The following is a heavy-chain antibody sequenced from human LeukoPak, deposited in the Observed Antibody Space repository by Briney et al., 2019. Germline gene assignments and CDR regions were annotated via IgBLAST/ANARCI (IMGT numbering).Heavy chain of an antibody. J-gene: IGHJ4*02. D-gene: IGHD5-12*01. CDR2: INPNSGGT. CDR1: GYTFTGYY. Sequence: ASAKVSCKASGYTFTGYYMHWVRQAPGQGLEWMGWINPNSGGTNYAQKFQGRVTMTRDTSISTAYMELSRLRSDDTAVYYCARDIVATIGSDYWGQGTLVTVSS. V-gene: IGHV1-2*02. CDR3: ARDIVATIGSDY.